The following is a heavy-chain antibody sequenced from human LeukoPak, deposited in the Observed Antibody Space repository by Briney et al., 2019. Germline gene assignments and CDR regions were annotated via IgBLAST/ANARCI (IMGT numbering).Heavy chain of an antibody. CDR1: GFTFSDYY. J-gene: IGHJ4*02. V-gene: IGHV3-11*04. CDR2: ISSSGSTI. D-gene: IGHD3-10*01. CDR3: AREVPLGPINYFDY. Sequence: GGSLRLPCAASGFTFSDYYMSWIRQAPGKGPEWVSYISSSGSTIYYADSVKGRFTISRDNAKNSLYLQMNSLRAEDTAVYYCAREVPLGPINYFDYWGQGTLVTVSS.